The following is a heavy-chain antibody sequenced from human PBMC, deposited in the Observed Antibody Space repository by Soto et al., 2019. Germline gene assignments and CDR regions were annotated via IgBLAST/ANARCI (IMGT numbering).Heavy chain of an antibody. J-gene: IGHJ4*01. CDR2: VSAYHGER. V-gene: IGHV1-18*01. CDR3: SRGTSIPASGDY. Sequence: GASVKLSCKASGYTFTNYGINWVRQAPGQGLEWLGWVSAYHGERRYAQRVQARVIMTTDTSKTTAYIELRSLRSDDTVVYYCSRGTSIPASGDYWGQGTLVTVTS. CDR1: GYTFTNYG. D-gene: IGHD6-6*01.